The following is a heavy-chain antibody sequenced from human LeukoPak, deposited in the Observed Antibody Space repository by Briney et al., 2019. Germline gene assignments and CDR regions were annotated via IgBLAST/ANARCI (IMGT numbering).Heavy chain of an antibody. CDR3: ARDYANIAAAGNNWFDP. Sequence: GGSLRLSCAASGFTFSSFGMHWVRQAPGKGLEWVAVISYDGSNKYYADSVKGRFTISRDNSKNTLYLQMNSLRAEDTAVYYCARDYANIAAAGNNWFDPWGQGTLVTVSS. J-gene: IGHJ5*02. D-gene: IGHD6-13*01. V-gene: IGHV3-30*03. CDR1: GFTFSSFG. CDR2: ISYDGSNK.